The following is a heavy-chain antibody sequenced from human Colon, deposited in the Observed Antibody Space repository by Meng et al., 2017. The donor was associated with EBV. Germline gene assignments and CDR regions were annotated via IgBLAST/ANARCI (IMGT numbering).Heavy chain of an antibody. Sequence: LRGPALGLVKLWEHLSATGTACVGSISSNGYYWNWVRRPPGKGLGWFGAIYHSGSTSYNQSLQSRVTMFVDTSKNQFSLMLTSVTATDTAVYYCARRRGGSGRDCWGQGTLVTVSS. CDR1: VGSISSNGYY. CDR3: ARRRGGSGRDC. D-gene: IGHD3-10*01. V-gene: IGHV4-39*01. J-gene: IGHJ4*02. CDR2: IYHSGST.